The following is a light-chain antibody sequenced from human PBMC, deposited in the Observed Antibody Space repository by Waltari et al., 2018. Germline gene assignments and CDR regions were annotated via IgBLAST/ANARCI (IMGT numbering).Light chain of an antibody. V-gene: IGKV3-20*01. J-gene: IGKJ4*01. CDR2: STS. CDR1: QSVTSIS. Sequence: IVLTQSPDTLSLSPGERATLSCRASQSVTSISLAWYQQKPGQAPRLLIYSTSSRATGFSDRFSGSGSGTDFTLTINRLEPEDSAVYHCQQYDGSAVTFGGGTREEIK. CDR3: QQYDGSAVT.